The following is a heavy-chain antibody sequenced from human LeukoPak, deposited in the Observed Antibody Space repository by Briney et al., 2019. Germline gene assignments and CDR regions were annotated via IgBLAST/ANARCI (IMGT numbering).Heavy chain of an antibody. CDR3: AKIDYGSGSHDY. J-gene: IGHJ4*02. CDR2: MNPHSGGA. V-gene: IGHV1-2*02. CDR1: GYPFSGSY. Sequence: ASVKVSCKASGYPFSGSYLHWVRQAPGKGLEWIGWMNPHSGGADFSQKFQGRVTMTRNTSFSTAYLEVNRVRSDDTAVYYCAKIDYGSGSHDYWGQGTLVTVSS. D-gene: IGHD3-10*01.